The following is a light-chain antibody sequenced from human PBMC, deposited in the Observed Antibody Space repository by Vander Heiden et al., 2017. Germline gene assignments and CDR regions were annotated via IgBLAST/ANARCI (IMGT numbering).Light chain of an antibody. Sequence: SYELTHPPAVSVAPGQTASITCSGDTLGDKSACWYQQKPGHSLVLVIYQDSQRPAGIPERFSGSNSGNTATLTIGGTQAMDEADYYCQAWDSSTVVFGGGTKLTVL. V-gene: IGLV3-1*01. CDR1: TLGDKS. CDR2: QDS. CDR3: QAWDSSTVV. J-gene: IGLJ2*01.